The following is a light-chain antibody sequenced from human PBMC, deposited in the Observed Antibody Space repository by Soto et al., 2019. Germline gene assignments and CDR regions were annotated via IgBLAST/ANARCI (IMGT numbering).Light chain of an antibody. V-gene: IGLV2-14*01. J-gene: IGLJ1*01. Sequence: LTQPASVSGSPGQSIAISCTGTRSDVGAYNYVSWYQQHPRKAPKLMISEVTNRPSGVSDRFSGSKSGNTASLTISGLQAEDEADYYCSSFTSRFTFVFGTGTKVTVL. CDR3: SSFTSRFTFV. CDR2: EVT. CDR1: RSDVGAYNY.